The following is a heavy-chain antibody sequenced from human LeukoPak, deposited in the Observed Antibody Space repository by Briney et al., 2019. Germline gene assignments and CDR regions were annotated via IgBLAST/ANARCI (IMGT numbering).Heavy chain of an antibody. CDR1: GGSISSSNYY. Sequence: SETLSLTCTVSGGSISSSNYYWGWVRQPPGKGLEWIGSLSYGGIPYHNPSLKSRLTISVDTSKNQFSLKLRSVAAADTAVYYCARHRDGYFTNFDNWGQGTLVTVSS. J-gene: IGHJ4*02. V-gene: IGHV4-39*01. D-gene: IGHD3-22*01. CDR2: LSYGGIP. CDR3: ARHRDGYFTNFDN.